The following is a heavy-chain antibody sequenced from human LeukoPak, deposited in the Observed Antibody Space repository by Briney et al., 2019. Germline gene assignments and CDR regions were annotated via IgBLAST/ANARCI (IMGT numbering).Heavy chain of an antibody. V-gene: IGHV3-23*01. CDR2: ISGSGGST. D-gene: IGHD3-3*01. CDR1: GFTFSSYA. J-gene: IGHJ4*02. CDR3: AKRVDDFWSGYKNPAQRPDY. Sequence: PGRSLRLSCGASGFTFSSYAMSWVRQAPGKGLEWVSAISGSGGSTYYADSVKGRFTISRDNSKNTLYLQMNSLRAEDTAVYYCAKRVDDFWSGYKNPAQRPDYWGQGTLVTVSS.